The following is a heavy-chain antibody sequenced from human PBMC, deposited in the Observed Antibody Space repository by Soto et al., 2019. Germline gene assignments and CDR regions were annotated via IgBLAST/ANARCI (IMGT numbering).Heavy chain of an antibody. CDR2: IDTSGTTI. D-gene: IGHD3-3*01. CDR1: GFTFTGYS. J-gene: IGHJ4*02. CDR3: ASHYDMWSGYLSPVDY. Sequence: PGGSLRLSCAASGFTFTGYSMNWIRQAPGKGLEWISYIDTSGTTIYYADSVKGRFTITRDNAKNSLYLEMNSLRDEDTAVYYCASHYDMWSGYLSPVDYWGQGTLVTVSS. V-gene: IGHV3-11*01.